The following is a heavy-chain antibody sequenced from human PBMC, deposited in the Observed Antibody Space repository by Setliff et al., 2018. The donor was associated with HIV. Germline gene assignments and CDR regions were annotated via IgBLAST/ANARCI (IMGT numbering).Heavy chain of an antibody. D-gene: IGHD6-6*01. CDR2: IRYSGNT. CDR3: ARLSSYRSSSYYFDY. Sequence: PSETLSLTCTVSGASINSMTDYWGWIRQPPGKGLEWIASIRYSGNTFYNPSLKSRTTIYVDTSKNQFSLKLNSVTAADTAVYHCARLSSYRSSSYYFDYWSQGALVTVSS. V-gene: IGHV4-39*01. CDR1: GASINSMTDY. J-gene: IGHJ4*02.